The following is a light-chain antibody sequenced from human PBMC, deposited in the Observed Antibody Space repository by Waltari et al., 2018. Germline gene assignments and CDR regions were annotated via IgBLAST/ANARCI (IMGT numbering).Light chain of an antibody. J-gene: IGLJ7*01. V-gene: IGLV1-51*02. CDR1: SSKSAHTH. CDR2: ENS. CDR3: GTWDSSLSGAV. Sequence: QSVLMHPPSVSAAPGHRVTISSPQASSKSAHTHAPSYRQFPETAPKHLIYENSERPSGIPGRFSGSKSGTSATLDITGLQAGDEADYYCGTWDSSLSGAVFGGGTHLTVL.